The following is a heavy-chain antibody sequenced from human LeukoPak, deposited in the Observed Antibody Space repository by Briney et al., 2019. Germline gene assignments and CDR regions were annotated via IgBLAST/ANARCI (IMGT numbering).Heavy chain of an antibody. CDR1: GYNFIGYY. V-gene: IGHV1-2*02. J-gene: IGHJ5*02. Sequence: GASVKVSCKASGYNFIGYYMHWVRQAPGQGLEWMGWINPNSGATNYARNFQGRVTMTRDTSITTTYMELSRLTSDDTAVYYCARENWFDTWGQGTLVTVSS. CDR3: ARENWFDT. CDR2: INPNSGAT.